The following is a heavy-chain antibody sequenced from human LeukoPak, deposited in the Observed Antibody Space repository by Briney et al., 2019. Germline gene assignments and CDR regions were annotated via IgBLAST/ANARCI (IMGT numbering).Heavy chain of an antibody. V-gene: IGHV4-34*01. CDR1: GGSFSGYY. CDR3: ASRTYYYDSSGYGDY. J-gene: IGHJ4*02. D-gene: IGHD3-22*01. CDR2: INHSGST. Sequence: SETLSLTCAVYGGSFSGYYWSWIRQPPGKGLEWIGEINHSGSTNYNPSLKSRVTISVDTSKNQFSLKLSSVTAADTAVYYCASRTYYYDSSGYGDYWGQGTLVTVSS.